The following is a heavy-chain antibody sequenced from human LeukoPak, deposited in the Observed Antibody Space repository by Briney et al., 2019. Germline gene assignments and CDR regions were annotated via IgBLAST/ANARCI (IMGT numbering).Heavy chain of an antibody. D-gene: IGHD3-22*01. CDR1: GFTFSSYS. CDR3: ARDGHYDTRSFDY. V-gene: IGHV3-21*01. CDR2: ISSSSSYI. Sequence: GGSLRLSCAASGFTFSSYSMNWVRQAPGKGLEWVSSISSSSSYIYYADSVKGRFTISRDNAKNSLYLQMNSLRAEDTAVYYCARDGHYDTRSFDYWGQGTLVTVS. J-gene: IGHJ4*02.